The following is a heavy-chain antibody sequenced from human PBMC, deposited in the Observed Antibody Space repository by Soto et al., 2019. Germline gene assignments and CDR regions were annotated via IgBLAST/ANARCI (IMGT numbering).Heavy chain of an antibody. V-gene: IGHV3-48*02. J-gene: IGHJ3*02. D-gene: IGHD6-6*01. CDR1: GFTLSSYS. CDR3: VREYSSSSGRAFDI. CDR2: ISSSSSTI. Sequence: PGWCLRLSCAASGFTLSSYSMNWVRQAPGKGLEWASYISSSSSTIYYADSVKGRFTISRDNAKNSLYLQMNSLRDEDTAVYYCVREYSSSSGRAFDIWGQGTMVTVSS.